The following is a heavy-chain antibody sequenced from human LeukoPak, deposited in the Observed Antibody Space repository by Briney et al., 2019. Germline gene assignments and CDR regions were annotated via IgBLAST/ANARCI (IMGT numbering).Heavy chain of an antibody. Sequence: GGSLRLSCAASGFTFSSYAMHWVRQAPGQGLEWVAVISYDGSNKSYADPVKGRFTISRDNSKNTLYLQMNSLRAEDTAVYYCARALYGGNSFFDYWGQGTLVTVSS. J-gene: IGHJ4*02. CDR2: ISYDGSNK. D-gene: IGHD4-23*01. CDR3: ARALYGGNSFFDY. V-gene: IGHV3-30-3*01. CDR1: GFTFSSYA.